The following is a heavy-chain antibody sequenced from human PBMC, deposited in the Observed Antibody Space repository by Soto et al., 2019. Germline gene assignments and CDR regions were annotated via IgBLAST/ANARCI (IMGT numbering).Heavy chain of an antibody. D-gene: IGHD3-16*01. CDR1: RFTFSNYA. CDR2: ISYDGTNK. V-gene: IGHV3-30-3*02. CDR3: AKSPKYDYLWGSSPTEY. J-gene: IGHJ4*02. Sequence: GGSLILSCTASRFTFSNYAMHWVRQAPGKGLEWVAAISYDGTNKYYADSVKDRFTISRDNSKNTLFLQMNSLRTEDTAVYYCAKSPKYDYLWGSSPTEYWGQGTLVTVSS.